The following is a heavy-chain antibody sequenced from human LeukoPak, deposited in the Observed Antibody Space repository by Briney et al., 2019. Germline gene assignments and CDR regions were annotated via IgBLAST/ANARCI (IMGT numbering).Heavy chain of an antibody. Sequence: SETLSLTCTVSGGSISSGSYYWSWIRQPAGKGLEWIGRIYTSGSTNYNPSLKSRVTISVDTSKNQFSLKLSSVTAADTAVYYCARDSGYSYGPDFDYWGQGNLVTVSS. CDR1: GGSISSGSYY. V-gene: IGHV4-61*02. CDR2: IYTSGST. CDR3: ARDSGYSYGPDFDY. D-gene: IGHD5-18*01. J-gene: IGHJ4*02.